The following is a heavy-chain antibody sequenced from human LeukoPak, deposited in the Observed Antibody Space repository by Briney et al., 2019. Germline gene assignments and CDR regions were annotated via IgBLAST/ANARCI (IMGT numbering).Heavy chain of an antibody. CDR2: ISGGRSTI. J-gene: IGHJ3*01. V-gene: IGHV3-11*04. Sequence: GGSLRLSCAASGFTFSDYYMSWIRQAPGKGLEWVSYISGGRSTIYYADSVKGRFTISRDNAKHSLYLQMNSLRVEDTAVYYCARLLTTVTPDAFDAWGQGTMVTVSS. CDR3: ARLLTTVTPDAFDA. D-gene: IGHD4-17*01. CDR1: GFTFSDYY.